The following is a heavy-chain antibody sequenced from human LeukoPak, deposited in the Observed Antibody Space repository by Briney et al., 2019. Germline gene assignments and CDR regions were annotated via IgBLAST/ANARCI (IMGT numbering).Heavy chain of an antibody. D-gene: IGHD4-23*01. CDR2: INHSGST. CDR1: GGSFSGYY. J-gene: IGHJ5*02. CDR3: ASAVVPPGALYNWFDP. V-gene: IGHV4-34*01. Sequence: PSEILSLTCAVYGGSFSGYYWSWIRQPPGKGLEWIGEINHSGSTNYNPSLKSRVTISVDTSKNQFSLKLSSVTAADTAVYYCASAVVPPGALYNWFDPWGQGTLVTVSS.